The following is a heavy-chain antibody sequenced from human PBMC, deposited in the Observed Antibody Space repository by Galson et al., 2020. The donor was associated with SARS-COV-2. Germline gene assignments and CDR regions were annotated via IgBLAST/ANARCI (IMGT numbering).Heavy chain of an antibody. J-gene: IGHJ5*02. CDR2: IYWDDDK. CDR1: GFSLSTSGVG. V-gene: IGHV2-5*02. Sequence: SGPTLVKPTQTLTLTCTFSGFSLSTSGVGVGWIRQPPGKALEWLALIYWDDDKRYSPSLKSRLTITKDTSKNQVVLTMTNMDPVDTATYYCAHGCGSCSLGSGCVFDPWGQGALVTVSS. D-gene: IGHD2-15*01. CDR3: AHGCGSCSLGSGCVFDP.